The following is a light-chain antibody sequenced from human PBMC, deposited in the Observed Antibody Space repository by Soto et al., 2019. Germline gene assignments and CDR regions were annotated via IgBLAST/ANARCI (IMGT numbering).Light chain of an antibody. CDR1: ESVSGS. J-gene: IGKJ1*01. CDR3: QQYQDWPRT. Sequence: GVSQSPATLSVSPGERATLSCRASESVSGSLAWYQQRPGQAPRLLIYEVSTRATYIPARFSGRGSRTEFTLTISSLQAEDSAVYYCQQYQDWPRTFGQGTKVDIK. V-gene: IGKV3-15*01. CDR2: EVS.